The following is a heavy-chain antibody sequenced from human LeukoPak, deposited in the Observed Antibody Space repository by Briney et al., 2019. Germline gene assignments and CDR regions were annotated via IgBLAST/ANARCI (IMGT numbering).Heavy chain of an antibody. CDR1: GYTFTGYY. V-gene: IGHV1-18*04. D-gene: IGHD6-13*01. CDR2: IIPIFGTA. Sequence: ASVKVSCKASGYTFTGYYMHWVRQAPGQGLEWMGGIIPIFGTANYAQKLQGRVTMTTDTSTSTAYMELRSLRSDDTAVYYCARGYSSSWYVYWGQGTLVTVSS. J-gene: IGHJ4*02. CDR3: ARGYSSSWYVY.